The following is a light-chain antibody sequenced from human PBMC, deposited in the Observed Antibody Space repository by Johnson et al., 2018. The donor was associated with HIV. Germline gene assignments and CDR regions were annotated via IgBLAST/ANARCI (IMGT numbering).Light chain of an antibody. CDR3: GTWDSSLSAYV. Sequence: QSVLTQPPSLSAAPGQKVTISCSGSSSNIGNNYVSWYQQLPGTAPKLLIYDNNKRPSGIPDRFSASKSGTSATLGITGLQTGDEADYYCGTWDSSLSAYVFGTGTKVTV. V-gene: IGLV1-51*01. CDR1: SSNIGNNY. CDR2: DNN. J-gene: IGLJ1*01.